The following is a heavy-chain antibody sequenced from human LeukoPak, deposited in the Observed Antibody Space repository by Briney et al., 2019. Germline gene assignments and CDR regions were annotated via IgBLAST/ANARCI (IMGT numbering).Heavy chain of an antibody. Sequence: PGGSLRLSCEASGFTFSSYAMSWVRQPPGKGLEWVSTISGSGGSTDYADSVKGRFTTSRDNSKNTLYLQMNSLRAEDTAVYYCAKVWNSYYFDYWGQGTLVTVSS. CDR1: GFTFSSYA. V-gene: IGHV3-23*01. CDR3: AKVWNSYYFDY. CDR2: ISGSGGST. D-gene: IGHD1-7*01. J-gene: IGHJ4*02.